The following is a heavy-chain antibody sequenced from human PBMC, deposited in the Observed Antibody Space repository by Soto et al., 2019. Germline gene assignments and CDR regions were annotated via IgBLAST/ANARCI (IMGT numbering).Heavy chain of an antibody. J-gene: IGHJ4*02. CDR1: GFTFSSYA. V-gene: IGHV3-30-3*01. CDR2: ISYDGSNK. CDR3: ASGSCADFDY. D-gene: IGHD1-26*01. Sequence: QVQLVESGGGVVQPGRSLRLSCAASGFTFSSYAMHWVRQAPGKGLEWVAVISYDGSNKYYADSVKGRFTISRDNSKNTMYLQMNSLRAEDTAVYYCASGSCADFDYWGQGTLVTVSS.